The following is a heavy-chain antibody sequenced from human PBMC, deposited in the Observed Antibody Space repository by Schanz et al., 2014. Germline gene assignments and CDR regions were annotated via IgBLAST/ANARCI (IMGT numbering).Heavy chain of an antibody. V-gene: IGHV3-74*02. CDR3: AKQHIVRGVIYLNWFDS. D-gene: IGHD3-10*01. Sequence: VQVVQSGGGLVKPGGSLRLSCAASGFVFGDYYMTWIRQAPGKGLVWVARINSVGSNTDYADSVTGRFTISRDNAKNTLYLQMNTLRAEDTAVYYCAKQHIVRGVIYLNWFDSWGQGTLVTVSS. CDR2: INSVGSNT. J-gene: IGHJ5*01. CDR1: GFVFGDYY.